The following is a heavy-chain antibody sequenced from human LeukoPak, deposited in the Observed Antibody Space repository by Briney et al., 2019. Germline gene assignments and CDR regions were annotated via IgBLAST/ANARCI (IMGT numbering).Heavy chain of an antibody. Sequence: GGSLRLSCAASGFTFSDHYLDWVRQAPGKGLEWVSVIYIGGNTYYADSVKGRFTISRDNSKNTLYLQMNSLRAEDTAVYYCARDATMIANWGQGTLVTVSS. CDR2: IYIGGNT. J-gene: IGHJ4*02. D-gene: IGHD3-22*01. CDR3: ARDATMIAN. CDR1: GFTFSDHY. V-gene: IGHV3-53*01.